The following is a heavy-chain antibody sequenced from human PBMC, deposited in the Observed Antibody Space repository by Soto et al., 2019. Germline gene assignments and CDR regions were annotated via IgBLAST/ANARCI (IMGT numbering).Heavy chain of an antibody. Sequence: SETLSLTCTVSGGSISSYYWSWLRQPPGKGLEWIGYIYYSGSTNYNPSLKSRVTISVDTSKNQFSLKLSSVTAADTAVYYCARLRGGPIYYGSGSYYNIHYYYYGIDVWGQGTTVTVSS. CDR3: ARLRGGPIYYGSGSYYNIHYYYYGIDV. CDR1: GGSISSYY. CDR2: IYYSGST. D-gene: IGHD3-10*01. V-gene: IGHV4-59*01. J-gene: IGHJ6*02.